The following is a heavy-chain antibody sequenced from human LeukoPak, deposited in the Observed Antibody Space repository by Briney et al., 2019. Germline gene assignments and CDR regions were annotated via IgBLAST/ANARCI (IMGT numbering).Heavy chain of an antibody. D-gene: IGHD3-10*01. J-gene: IGHJ4*02. CDR1: GLTFSSYP. V-gene: IGHV3-30*14. CDR3: ARGSPELSWDY. CDR2: ISYDGSEK. Sequence: GGSLRLSCAASGLTFSSYPMHWVRQAPGKGLEWVAVISYDGSEKHYADPVKGRFTISRDYSKNTLYLQMNSLRAEDTAVCYCARGSPELSWDYWGQGTLVTVSS.